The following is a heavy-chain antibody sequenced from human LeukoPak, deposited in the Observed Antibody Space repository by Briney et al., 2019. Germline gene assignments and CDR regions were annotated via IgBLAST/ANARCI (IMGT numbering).Heavy chain of an antibody. J-gene: IGHJ4*02. CDR1: GGSISSGSYY. CDR3: ARDLRPGYCSSTSCYSRGELDY. D-gene: IGHD2-2*03. V-gene: IGHV4-61*02. CDR2: IYTSGST. Sequence: TSQTLSLTCTDPGGSISSGSYYWSWIRHPGGKGLEWLGRIYTSGSTNYNPSLKSRVTISVDTSKNQFSLKLSSVTAADTAVYYCARDLRPGYCSSTSCYSRGELDYWGQGTLVTVSS.